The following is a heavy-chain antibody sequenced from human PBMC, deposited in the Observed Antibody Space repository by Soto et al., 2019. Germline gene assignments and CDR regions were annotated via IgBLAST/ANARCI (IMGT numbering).Heavy chain of an antibody. D-gene: IGHD2-15*01. Sequence: ASVKVSCKASGGTFSSYAISWVRQAPGQGLEWMGGIIPIFGTANYAQKFQGRVTITADESTSTAYMELSSLRSEDTAVYYCARRYCSGGSCHGGFDYWGQGTLVTVSS. J-gene: IGHJ4*02. CDR2: IIPIFGTA. V-gene: IGHV1-69*13. CDR3: ARRYCSGGSCHGGFDY. CDR1: GGTFSSYA.